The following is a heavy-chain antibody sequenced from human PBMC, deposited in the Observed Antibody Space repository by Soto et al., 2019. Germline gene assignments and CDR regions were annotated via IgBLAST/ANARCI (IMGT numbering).Heavy chain of an antibody. Sequence: SQTLSLTCVISGDSVSSNTAAWNWIRHSPSRGLEWLGRTYYRSKWFTDYAVSVKSRLTINPDTSKNQLSLQLNSVTPEETAVYYCASGIAVVGFFYWGQGTLVTVSS. CDR3: ASGIAVVGFFY. V-gene: IGHV6-1*01. CDR2: TYYRSKWFT. J-gene: IGHJ4*02. CDR1: GDSVSSNTAA. D-gene: IGHD6-19*01.